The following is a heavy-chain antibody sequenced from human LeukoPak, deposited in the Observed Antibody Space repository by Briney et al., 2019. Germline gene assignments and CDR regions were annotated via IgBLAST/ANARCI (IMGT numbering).Heavy chain of an antibody. CDR1: GGSFSGYY. J-gene: IGHJ4*02. CDR2: INNSGST. Sequence: SETLSLTCAVNGGSFSGYYWTWIRQPPGKGLEWIGEINNSGSTNYNPSLKSRVTISGVTSKRQFSLKLTSGTAADTAVYYCARGRPTFRHYFDYWGQGILVTVSS. CDR3: ARGRPTFRHYFDY. V-gene: IGHV4-34*01.